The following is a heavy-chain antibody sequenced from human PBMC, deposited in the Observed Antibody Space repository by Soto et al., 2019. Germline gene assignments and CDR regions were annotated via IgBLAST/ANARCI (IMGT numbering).Heavy chain of an antibody. V-gene: IGHV3-30*03. CDR1: GFIFSNHG. CDR2: ASYDGTNK. CDR3: AREGYPFDY. J-gene: IGHJ4*02. Sequence: PGGSLRLSCEASGFIFSNHGMHWVRQAPGKGLEWVAVASYDGTNKYYSDSVRGRFTISRDTSKKTLYLQMNSLRDEDTAVYYCAREGYPFDYWGQGTLVTVSS. D-gene: IGHD5-12*01.